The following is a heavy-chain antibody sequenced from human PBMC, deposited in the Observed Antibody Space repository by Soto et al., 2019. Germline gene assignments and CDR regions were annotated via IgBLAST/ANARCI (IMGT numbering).Heavy chain of an antibody. CDR3: ASRDPGTSVDY. D-gene: IGHD1-7*01. CDR2: IYRTGST. V-gene: IGHV4-4*02. CDR1: GGSFTSNNW. J-gene: IGHJ4*02. Sequence: ASETLSLTCAVSGGSFTSNNWWTWVRQPPGQGLEWIGEIYRTGSTNYNPSLKSRVTISLDKSENQFSLRVTSVTAADTAVYYCASRDPGTSVDYWGQGTLVTVSS.